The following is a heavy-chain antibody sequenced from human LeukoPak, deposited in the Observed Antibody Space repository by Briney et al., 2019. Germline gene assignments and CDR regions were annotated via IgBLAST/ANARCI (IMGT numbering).Heavy chain of an antibody. V-gene: IGHV1-2*02. CDR2: INPKTGGT. J-gene: IGHJ4*02. Sequence: ASVKVSCKASGGTFSSYAISWVRQAPGQGLEWMGWINPKTGGTIYAQRFQGRVTMTRDTSISTAYMEVSSLRSDDTAVYYCARRYCSRGGCIPDYWGQGTLVTVSS. CDR1: GGTFSSYA. CDR3: ARRYCSRGGCIPDY. D-gene: IGHD2-15*01.